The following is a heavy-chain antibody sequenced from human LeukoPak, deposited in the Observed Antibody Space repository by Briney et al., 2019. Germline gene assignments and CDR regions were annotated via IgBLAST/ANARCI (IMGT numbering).Heavy chain of an antibody. CDR2: IYYSGST. V-gene: IGHV4-39*01. CDR3: ARAKPGWATADY. CDR1: GGSISSSSYY. D-gene: IGHD1-26*01. Sequence: KPSETLSLTSTVSGGSISSSSYYWGWIRQPPGKGLEWIGSIYYSGSTYYNPSLKSRVTISVDTSKNQFSLKLSSVTAADTAVYYCARAKPGWATADYWGQGTLVTVSS. J-gene: IGHJ4*02.